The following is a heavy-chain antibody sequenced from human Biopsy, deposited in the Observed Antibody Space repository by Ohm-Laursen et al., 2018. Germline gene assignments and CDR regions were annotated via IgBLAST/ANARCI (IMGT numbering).Heavy chain of an antibody. CDR3: ARGPYGDNAGAFDV. CDR2: FSHTGTT. J-gene: IGHJ3*01. D-gene: IGHD4/OR15-4a*01. Sequence: PSETLSLTCAVDGGSFSGYDWTWIRQPPGKGLEGVGEFSHTGTTIYNPSLKTRLTISVDKSKNHFSLRLTSVTAADTATYFCARGPYGDNAGAFDVWGQGTVVTVSS. V-gene: IGHV4-34*01. CDR1: GGSFSGYD.